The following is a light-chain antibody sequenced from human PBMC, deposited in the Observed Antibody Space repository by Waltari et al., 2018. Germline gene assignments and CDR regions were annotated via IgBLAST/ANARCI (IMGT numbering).Light chain of an antibody. J-gene: IGKJ1*01. V-gene: IGKV4-1*01. CDR2: WAS. CDR1: QSLLYSSNNKNY. CDR3: QQYYSPVT. Sequence: DFVMTQSPDSLAVSLGERATINCKSSQSLLYSSNNKNYLAWFQQKPAQPPKLLIYWASTRGSGVPARFSGSGSGTDFTLTINSLQAEDVAVYYCQQYYSPVTFCRGTRVEIK.